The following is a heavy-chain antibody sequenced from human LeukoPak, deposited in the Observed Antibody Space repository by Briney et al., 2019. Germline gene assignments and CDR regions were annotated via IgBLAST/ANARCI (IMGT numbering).Heavy chain of an antibody. J-gene: IGHJ4*02. D-gene: IGHD4-17*01. CDR2: IYSGSST. CDR3: GVTTSY. Sequence: PGGSLRLSCSVSGFTGSILYMSWVRQAPGKGPEWVSVIYSGSSTYYADSVKGRLTISRDNSKNILYLQMNSLRADDTAVYYCGVTTSYWGQGTLVTVSS. V-gene: IGHV3-66*01. CDR1: GFTGSILY.